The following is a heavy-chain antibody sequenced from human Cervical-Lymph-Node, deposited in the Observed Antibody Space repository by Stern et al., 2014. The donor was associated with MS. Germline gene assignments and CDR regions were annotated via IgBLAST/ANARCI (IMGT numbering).Heavy chain of an antibody. D-gene: IGHD2/OR15-2a*01. V-gene: IGHV2-5*04. CDR2: IYWNDVH. CDR3: VHMMAWFWSTTTCKPNYFDY. J-gene: IGHJ4*02. CDR1: GFSLTTSGVG. Sequence: QVPLRESGPPLVKPTQTLTLTCSFSGFSLTTSGVGVGWLRQSPGKALQWLAVIYWNDVHDYNPSLRSRLTITKATSKTNAVLPQTNMDPVDTGTYYCVHMMAWFWSTTTCKPNYFDYWGQGTLVTVSS.